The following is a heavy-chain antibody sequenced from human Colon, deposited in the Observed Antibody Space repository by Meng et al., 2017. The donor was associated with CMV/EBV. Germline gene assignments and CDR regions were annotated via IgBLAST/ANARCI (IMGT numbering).Heavy chain of an antibody. Sequence: SETLSLTCTVSGYSISSGYYWGWIRQPPGKGLEWIGEINHSGSTNYNPSLKSRVTISVDTSKNQFSLKLSSVTAADTAVYYCARNIVVVPAASLYYYYGMDVWGQGTTVTVSS. CDR2: INHSGST. CDR1: GYSISSGYY. J-gene: IGHJ6*02. V-gene: IGHV4-38-2*02. D-gene: IGHD2-2*01. CDR3: ARNIVVVPAASLYYYYGMDV.